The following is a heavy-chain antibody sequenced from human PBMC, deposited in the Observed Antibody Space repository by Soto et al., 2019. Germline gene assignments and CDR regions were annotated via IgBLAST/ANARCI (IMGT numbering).Heavy chain of an antibody. Sequence: ASVKVSCKASGYTFTSYDINWVRQATGQGLEWMGWMNPNSGNTVYAQKFQGRVTMTRNTSISIAYMELSSLRSEDTAVYYCAVPLGYCISTNCYGHWFDPWGQGTLVTVSS. J-gene: IGHJ5*02. CDR3: AVPLGYCISTNCYGHWFDP. CDR2: MNPNSGNT. D-gene: IGHD2-2*01. CDR1: GYTFTSYD. V-gene: IGHV1-8*01.